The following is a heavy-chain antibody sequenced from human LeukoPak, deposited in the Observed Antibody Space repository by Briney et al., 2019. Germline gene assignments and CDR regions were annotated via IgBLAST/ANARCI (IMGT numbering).Heavy chain of an antibody. CDR1: GYTLTEVS. V-gene: IGHV1-24*01. D-gene: IGHD4-17*01. J-gene: IGHJ4*02. CDR2: FAPGDGET. Sequence: SVKVSCTISGYTLTEVSMHWVRQAPGKGLEWMGGFAPGDGETIYAQNFQGRLIVTEDTSTDTAYMELSSLRSDDTAVYYCATEIVGYGDVNYFDSWGQGTLVTVSS. CDR3: ATEIVGYGDVNYFDS.